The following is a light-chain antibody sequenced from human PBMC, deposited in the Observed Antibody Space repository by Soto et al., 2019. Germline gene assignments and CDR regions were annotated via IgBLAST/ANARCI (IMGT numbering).Light chain of an antibody. CDR3: QQYGSSPFT. CDR2: GAY. V-gene: IGKV3-20*01. J-gene: IGKJ3*01. CDR1: QSVSSSY. Sequence: EIVLTQSPGTLSLSPGDRATLSCRASQSVSSSYLAWYQQKPGQAPRLLIYGAYSRATDIPDRFSGSGSGTDFTLTISRLEPEDLAVYYCQQYGSSPFTFGPGTKVDIK.